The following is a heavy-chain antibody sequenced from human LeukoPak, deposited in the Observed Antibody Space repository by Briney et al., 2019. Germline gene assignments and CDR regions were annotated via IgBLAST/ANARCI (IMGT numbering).Heavy chain of an antibody. CDR3: ARSPCSSTSCYHFDAFDI. Sequence: SETLSLTCAVSGYSISSGYYWGWIRQPPGKGLEWIGSIYHSGSTYYNPSLKSRVTIPVDTSKNQFSLQLSSVTAADTAVYYCARSPCSSTSCYHFDAFDIWGQGTMVTVSS. J-gene: IGHJ3*02. CDR1: GYSISSGYY. V-gene: IGHV4-38-2*01. D-gene: IGHD2-2*01. CDR2: IYHSGST.